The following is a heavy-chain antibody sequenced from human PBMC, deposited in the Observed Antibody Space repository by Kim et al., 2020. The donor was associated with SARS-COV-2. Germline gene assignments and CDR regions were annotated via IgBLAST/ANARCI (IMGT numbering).Heavy chain of an antibody. Sequence: GGSLRLSCAASGFTFSSYEMNWVRQAPGKGLEWVSYISSSGSTIYYADSVKGRFTISRDNAKNSLYLQMNSLRAEDTAVYYCAREGLYYYDGSGGPDYWGQGTLVTVSS. V-gene: IGHV3-48*03. D-gene: IGHD3-22*01. J-gene: IGHJ4*02. CDR2: ISSSGSTI. CDR1: GFTFSSYE. CDR3: AREGLYYYDGSGGPDY.